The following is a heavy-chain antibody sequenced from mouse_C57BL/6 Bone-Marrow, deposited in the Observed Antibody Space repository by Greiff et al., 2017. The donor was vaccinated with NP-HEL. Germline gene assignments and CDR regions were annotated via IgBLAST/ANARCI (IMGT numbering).Heavy chain of an antibody. Sequence: EVQLQQSGPELVKPGASVKISCKASGYTFTDYYMNWVKQSHGKSLEWIGDINPNNGGTSYNQKFKGKATLTVDKSSSTAYMELRSLTSEDSAVYYCAPRNYGSRSRAMDYWGQGTSVTVSS. V-gene: IGHV1-26*01. CDR1: GYTFTDYY. CDR3: APRNYGSRSRAMDY. CDR2: INPNNGGT. D-gene: IGHD1-1*01. J-gene: IGHJ4*01.